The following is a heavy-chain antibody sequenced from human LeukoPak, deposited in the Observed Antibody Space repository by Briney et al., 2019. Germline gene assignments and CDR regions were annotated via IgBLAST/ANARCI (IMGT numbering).Heavy chain of an antibody. V-gene: IGHV5-51*01. J-gene: IGHJ4*02. CDR1: GYSFTNYW. CDR2: IYPGDSHT. Sequence: GESLKISCQGSGYSFTNYWIAWVRQMPGKGLEWMGGIYPGDSHTRYSPSFQGQVTISADKSIGTAYLQWSSLKASDTAMYYCARQDGTAKYYFDSWGQGTLVTVSS. D-gene: IGHD5-24*01. CDR3: ARQDGTAKYYFDS.